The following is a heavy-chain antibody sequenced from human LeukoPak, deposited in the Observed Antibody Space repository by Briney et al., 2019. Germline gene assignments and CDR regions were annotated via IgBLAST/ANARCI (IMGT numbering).Heavy chain of an antibody. J-gene: IGHJ4*02. CDR3: ARGYCSSTSCPFDY. CDR2: IYYSGST. Sequence: SETQSLTCTVSGGSISSYYWSWIRQPPGKGLEWIGYIYYSGSTNYNPSLKSRVTISVDTSKNQFSLKLSSVTAADTAVYYCARGYCSSTSCPFDYWGQGTLVTVSS. V-gene: IGHV4-59*01. CDR1: GGSISSYY. D-gene: IGHD2-2*01.